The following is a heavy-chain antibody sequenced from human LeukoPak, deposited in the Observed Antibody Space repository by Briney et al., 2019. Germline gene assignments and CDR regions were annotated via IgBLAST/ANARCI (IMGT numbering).Heavy chain of an antibody. CDR1: GGSISSGGYY. D-gene: IGHD6-6*01. J-gene: IGHJ6*03. CDR2: IYHSGST. Sequence: SETLSLTCTVSGGSISSGGYYRSWIRQPPGKGLEWIGYIYHSGSTYYNPSLKSRVTISVDRSKNQFSLKLSSVTAADTAVYYCAHIAARYYYYYYMDVWGKGTTVTVSS. CDR3: AHIAARYYYYYYMDV. V-gene: IGHV4-30-2*01.